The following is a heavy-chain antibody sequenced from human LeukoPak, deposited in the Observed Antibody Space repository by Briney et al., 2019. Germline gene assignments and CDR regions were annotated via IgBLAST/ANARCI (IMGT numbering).Heavy chain of an antibody. D-gene: IGHD1-26*01. Sequence: PGGSLRLSCAASGLTFSNYAMSWVRQAPGKGLEWVSAISGSGGSTYYADSVKGRFTISRDNSKNTLYLQMNSLRAEDTAVYYCANLVGATQIYYYYYYMDVWGKGTTVTVSS. V-gene: IGHV3-23*01. CDR2: ISGSGGST. CDR3: ANLVGATQIYYYYYYMDV. J-gene: IGHJ6*03. CDR1: GLTFSNYA.